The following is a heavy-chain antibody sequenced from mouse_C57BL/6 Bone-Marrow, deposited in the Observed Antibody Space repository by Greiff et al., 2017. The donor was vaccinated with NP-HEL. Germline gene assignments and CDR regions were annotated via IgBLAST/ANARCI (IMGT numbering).Heavy chain of an antibody. J-gene: IGHJ2*01. CDR2: INPSTGGT. V-gene: IGHV1-42*01. Sequence: VQLQQSGPELVKPGASVKISCKASGYSFTGYYMNWVKQSPEKSLEWIGEINPSTGGTTYNQKFKAQATLTVDYSSSTAYMQLKSLTSEDSAVYYSATNRGRYFEYWGQGTTRTVSS. D-gene: IGHD3-3*01. CDR1: GYSFTGYY. CDR3: ATNRGRYFEY.